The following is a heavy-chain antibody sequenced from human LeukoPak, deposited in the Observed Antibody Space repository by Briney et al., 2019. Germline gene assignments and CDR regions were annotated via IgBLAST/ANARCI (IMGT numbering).Heavy chain of an antibody. D-gene: IGHD4-17*01. J-gene: IGHJ5*02. V-gene: IGHV4-31*03. CDR2: IYYSGST. CDR3: ARDERVTVTSSPWFDP. CDR1: GGSISSGGYY. Sequence: SETLSLTCTVSGGSISSGGYYWSWIRQHPGKGLEWIGYIYYSGSTYYNPSLKSRVTISVDTSKNQFSLKLSSVTAADTAVYYCARDERVTVTSSPWFDPWGQGTLVTVSS.